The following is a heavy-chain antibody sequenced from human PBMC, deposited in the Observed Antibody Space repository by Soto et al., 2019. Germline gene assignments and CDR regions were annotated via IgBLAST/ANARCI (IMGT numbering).Heavy chain of an antibody. Sequence: PSETLSLTCSVSGGFVSSSSYSWGWIRQSPGKGLEWIGTIYSSENTYYNPSLLSRVTISVDTSKNEFSLRLTSVTATDTAVYYCVRQGFGALHGLVDVWGQGTTVTVSS. CDR2: IYSSENT. CDR3: VRQGFGALHGLVDV. CDR1: GGFVSSSSYS. D-gene: IGHD3-10*01. J-gene: IGHJ6*02. V-gene: IGHV4-39*01.